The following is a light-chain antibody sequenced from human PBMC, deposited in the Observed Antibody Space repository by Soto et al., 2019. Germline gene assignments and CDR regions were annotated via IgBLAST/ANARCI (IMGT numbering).Light chain of an antibody. CDR1: SSNIGSTS. J-gene: IGLJ3*02. Sequence: QSVLTQPPSASGNPGQRVTISCSGSSSNIGSTSVYWYQQLPGTAPKLLIYSNDRRPSGVPDRLSGSKSGASASLAISGLQSGDEADYYCAAWDNSLSGWVFGGGTKLTVL. CDR3: AAWDNSLSGWV. V-gene: IGLV1-44*01. CDR2: SND.